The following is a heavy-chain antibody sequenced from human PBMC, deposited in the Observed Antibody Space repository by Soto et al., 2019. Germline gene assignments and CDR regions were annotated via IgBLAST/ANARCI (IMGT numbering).Heavy chain of an antibody. V-gene: IGHV4-4*02. D-gene: IGHD3-16*01. CDR3: ATRFDGFGSFAY. J-gene: IGHJ4*02. Sequence: SGTLSLTCAVSGGSISSNNWWAWFRQPPGKGLEWIGEISHSGSTDYIPALKSQVTLSVATSNTPFSLELTSVTAADTAVYYCATRFDGFGSFAYWGRGPLVPVSS. CDR2: ISHSGST. CDR1: GGSISSNNW.